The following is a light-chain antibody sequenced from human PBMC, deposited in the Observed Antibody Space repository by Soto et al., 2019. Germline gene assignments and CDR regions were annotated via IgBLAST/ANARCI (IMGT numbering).Light chain of an antibody. Sequence: EFVLTQSPGTLSLSPGERATLSRRASQSVSSNYLAWYQQKPGQAPRLLIYAASSRATGIPDRFSGSGSGTDFMLTISRLEPEDFAVYYCQQYGSSRTFGQGTKVEIK. V-gene: IGKV3-20*01. CDR2: AAS. J-gene: IGKJ1*01. CDR1: QSVSSNY. CDR3: QQYGSSRT.